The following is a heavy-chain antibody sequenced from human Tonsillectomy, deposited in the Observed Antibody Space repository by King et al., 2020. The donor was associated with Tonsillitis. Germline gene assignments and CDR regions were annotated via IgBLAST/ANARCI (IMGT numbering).Heavy chain of an antibody. CDR3: ARQSYSNGWFQGVDY. D-gene: IGHD6-19*01. V-gene: IGHV4-39*01. Sequence: LQLQESGPGLVKPSETLSLTCTVSGGSISSINYYWGWIRQPPGKGLEWIGTFVYSGTTYYNPSLQSRVTISVDTSKNQFSLKLTSVTAADTALYYCARQSYSNGWFQGVDYWGQGTLAT. J-gene: IGHJ4*02. CDR2: FVYSGTT. CDR1: GGSISSINYY.